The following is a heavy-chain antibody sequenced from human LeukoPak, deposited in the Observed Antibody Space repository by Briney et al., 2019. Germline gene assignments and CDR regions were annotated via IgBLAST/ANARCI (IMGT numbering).Heavy chain of an antibody. J-gene: IGHJ4*02. CDR2: ISWNSGSI. CDR3: XXXXFXSGYPQYYFDY. Sequence: GGSLRLSCAASGFTFDDNAMHWVRQAPGKGLEWVSGISWNSGSIGYADSVKGRFTISRDNAKNSLYLQMNSLRAEDTALYYCXXXXFXSGYPQYYFDYWGQGTLVTVSS. D-gene: IGHD3-3*01. CDR1: GFTFDDNA. V-gene: IGHV3-9*01.